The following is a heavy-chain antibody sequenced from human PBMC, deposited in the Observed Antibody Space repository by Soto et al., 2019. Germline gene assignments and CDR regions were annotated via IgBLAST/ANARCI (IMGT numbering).Heavy chain of an antibody. V-gene: IGHV1-58*01. CDR2: IVVGSGNT. CDR1: GFTFTSSA. J-gene: IGHJ4*02. CDR3: ATHRSGRFLEWLPEGSLGY. Sequence: GASVKVSCKASGFTFTSSAVQWVRQARGQRLEWIGWIVVGSGNTNYAQKFQERVTITRDMSTSTAYMELSSLRSEDTAVYYCATHRSGRFLEWLPEGSLGYWGQGTLVTVSS. D-gene: IGHD3-3*01.